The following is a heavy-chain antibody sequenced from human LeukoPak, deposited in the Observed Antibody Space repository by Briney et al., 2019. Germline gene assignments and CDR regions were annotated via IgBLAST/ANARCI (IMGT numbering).Heavy chain of an antibody. Sequence: PGGSLRLSCAASGFILSSYTMNWVRQAPGKGLEWVSAISGSGGSTYYADSVKGRFTISRDNSKNTLYLQMNSLRAEDTAVYYCAKDRIDYGDSSDAFDIWGQGTMVTVSS. CDR2: ISGSGGST. CDR3: AKDRIDYGDSSDAFDI. CDR1: GFILSSYT. V-gene: IGHV3-23*01. J-gene: IGHJ3*02. D-gene: IGHD4-17*01.